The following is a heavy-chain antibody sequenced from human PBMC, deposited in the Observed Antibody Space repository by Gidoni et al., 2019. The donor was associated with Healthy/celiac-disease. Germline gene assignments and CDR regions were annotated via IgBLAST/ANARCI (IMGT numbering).Heavy chain of an antibody. CDR2: VDPEDGEQ. CDR3: ATIPARELLPFDY. CDR1: GSTSTDYY. J-gene: IGHJ4*02. V-gene: IGHV1-69-2*01. D-gene: IGHD1-26*01. Sequence: EVQLGQSGAEVKKPGSTVKISCKVSGSTSTDYYMHWVEQVPGTGLEWMGLVDPEDGEQIYAEKFQGRVTITADTSTDTAYMELSSLRSEDTAVYYCATIPARELLPFDYWGQGTLVTVSS.